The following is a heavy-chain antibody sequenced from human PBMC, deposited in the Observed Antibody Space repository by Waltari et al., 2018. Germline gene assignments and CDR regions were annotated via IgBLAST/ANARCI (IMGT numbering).Heavy chain of an antibody. CDR3: ARVRQQLVTREVYYYYYMDV. Sequence: PGLVKPSETLSLTCTVSGGSISSYYWSWIRQPPGKGLEWIGYIYYSGSTNYNPSLKSRVTISVDTSKNQFSLKLSSVTAADTAVYYCARVRQQLVTREVYYYYYMDVWGKGTTVTVSS. D-gene: IGHD6-13*01. J-gene: IGHJ6*03. CDR1: GGSISSYY. V-gene: IGHV4-59*01. CDR2: IYYSGST.